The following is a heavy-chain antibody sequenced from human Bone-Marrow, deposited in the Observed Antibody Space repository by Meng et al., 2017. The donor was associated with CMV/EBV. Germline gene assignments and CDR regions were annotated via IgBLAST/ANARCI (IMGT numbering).Heavy chain of an antibody. CDR1: EDSVAGSSAI. CDR2: TYYRSRWYN. CDR3: TRSDGRNHFDY. D-gene: IGHD1-26*01. Sequence: IAEDSVAGSSAIGHWIRQSPARRLEWLGRTYYRSRWYNGYAVSVKSRIIITPDTSKNHFSLQLNSVTPEDTAIYYCTRSDGRNHFDYWGLGSLVTVSS. J-gene: IGHJ4*02. V-gene: IGHV6-1*01.